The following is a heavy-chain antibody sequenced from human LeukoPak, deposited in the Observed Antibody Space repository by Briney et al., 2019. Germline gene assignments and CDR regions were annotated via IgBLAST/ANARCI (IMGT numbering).Heavy chain of an antibody. D-gene: IGHD3-3*01. Sequence: GASVKVSCKASGYTFTSYYMHWVRQAPGQGLEWMGIINPSGGSTSYAQKFQGRVTMTRDTSISTAYMELSRLRSDDTAVYYCARDKRPDFWSGYYFDYYYGMDVWGQGTTVTVSS. CDR1: GYTFTSYY. CDR2: INPSGGST. CDR3: ARDKRPDFWSGYYFDYYYGMDV. J-gene: IGHJ6*02. V-gene: IGHV1-46*01.